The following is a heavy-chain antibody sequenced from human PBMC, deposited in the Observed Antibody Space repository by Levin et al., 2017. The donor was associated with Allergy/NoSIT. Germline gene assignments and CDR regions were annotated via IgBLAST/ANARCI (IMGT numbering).Heavy chain of an antibody. V-gene: IGHV3-53*01. D-gene: IGHD1-26*01. CDR2: LYSSGNI. Sequence: GVSLRLSCAASGFSVSNSYMSWVRQAPGKGLEWVSILYSSGNIYYADSVKGRFSISRDNSRNTLFLRMDSLGAEDTAVYCCARSYVLDSWGQGTLVTVSS. CDR3: ARSYVLDS. J-gene: IGHJ5*01. CDR1: GFSVSNSY.